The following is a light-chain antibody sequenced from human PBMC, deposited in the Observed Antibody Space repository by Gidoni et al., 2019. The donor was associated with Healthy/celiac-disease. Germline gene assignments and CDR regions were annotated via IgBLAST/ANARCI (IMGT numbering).Light chain of an antibody. CDR1: QSVSRNY. CDR3: HQYVGPPHT. V-gene: IGKV3-20*01. J-gene: IGKJ1*01. CDR2: GAS. Sequence: EIVLTQSPGTLSLSPGERATLSCRASQSVSRNYLAWYQHRPGQAPRLLIYGASSRATGILDRFSGSGSGTDFTLTIARLEPEDFAVYYCHQYVGPPHTFGQGTKVEIK.